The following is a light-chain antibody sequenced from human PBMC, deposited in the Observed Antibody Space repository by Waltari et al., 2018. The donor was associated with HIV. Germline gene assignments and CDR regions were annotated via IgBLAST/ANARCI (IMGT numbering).Light chain of an antibody. CDR1: SSNIGAGYD. CDR3: QSFDSSLTTSGVI. Sequence: QSVLTQPPSVSGAPGQRVTISCTGSSSNIGAGYDVHWYQQLPGPAPNLLSYAKLNRPSGVPDRFSGSKSGSAASLAITGLQAEDEAHYYCQSFDSSLTTSGVIFGGGTKLTVL. CDR2: AKL. J-gene: IGLJ2*01. V-gene: IGLV1-40*01.